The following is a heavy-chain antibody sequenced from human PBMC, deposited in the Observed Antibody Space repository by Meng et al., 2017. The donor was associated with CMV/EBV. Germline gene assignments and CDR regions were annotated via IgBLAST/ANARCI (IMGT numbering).Heavy chain of an antibody. Sequence: SCKASGYTFTSYGISWVRQAPGQGLEWMGWISAYNGNTNYAQKLQGRVTMTTDTSTSTDYMELRSLRSDDTAVYYCARWGVDIGFDPWGQGTLVTVSS. CDR2: ISAYNGNT. CDR1: GYTFTSYG. CDR3: ARWGVDIGFDP. D-gene: IGHD2-2*03. J-gene: IGHJ5*02. V-gene: IGHV1-18*01.